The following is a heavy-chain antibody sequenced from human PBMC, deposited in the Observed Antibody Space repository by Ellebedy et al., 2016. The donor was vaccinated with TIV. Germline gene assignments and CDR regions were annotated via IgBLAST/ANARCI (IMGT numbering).Heavy chain of an antibody. J-gene: IGHJ4*02. D-gene: IGHD3-10*01. CDR2: ISVDGRKD. CDR1: GFTYNQYG. V-gene: IGHV3-30*03. Sequence: PGGSLRLSCSASGFTYNQYGMHWVRQAPGKGLEWVAVISVDGRKDYYSESAKGRFTISRDNSKNTLLLLMNSLRSEDTAMYYCARDKVGRYYGSGSYTDHWGQGTLVVVSS. CDR3: ARDKVGRYYGSGSYTDH.